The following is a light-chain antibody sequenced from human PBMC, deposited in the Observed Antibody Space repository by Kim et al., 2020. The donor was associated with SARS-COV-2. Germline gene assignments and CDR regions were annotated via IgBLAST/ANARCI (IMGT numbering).Light chain of an antibody. J-gene: IGKJ1*01. CDR1: QSVLYSSNNNNY. Sequence: ATINCKSSQSVLYSSNNNNYLAWYQQKPGQPPKLLIYWASTRESGVPNRFSRSGSGTDFTLTISTLQAEDVAVYYCQQYYTTPWTFGQGTKVDIK. CDR2: WAS. CDR3: QQYYTTPWT. V-gene: IGKV4-1*01.